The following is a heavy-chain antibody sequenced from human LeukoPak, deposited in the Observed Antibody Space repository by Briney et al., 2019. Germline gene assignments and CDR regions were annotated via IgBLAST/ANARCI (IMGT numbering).Heavy chain of an antibody. V-gene: IGHV5-51*01. CDR2: IYPGDSDT. CDR1: GYSFTSYW. J-gene: IGHJ5*02. D-gene: IGHD3-10*01. CDR3: ARASGLRGSADWFDP. Sequence: GESLKISCKGSGYSFTSYWIGWVRQMPGKGLERMGIIYPGDSDTRYSPSFQGQVTISADKSISTAYLQWSSLKASDTAMYYCARASGLRGSADWFDPWGQGTLVTVSS.